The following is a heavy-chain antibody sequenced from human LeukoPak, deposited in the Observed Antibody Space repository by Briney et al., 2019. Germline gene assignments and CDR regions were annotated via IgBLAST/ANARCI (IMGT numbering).Heavy chain of an antibody. J-gene: IGHJ6*03. D-gene: IGHD6-13*01. CDR1: GFTFSSYS. CDR3: AREELYSSSWHYMDV. Sequence: GGSLRLSCAASGFTFSSYSMNWVRQAPGKGLEWVSSISSSSSYIYYADSVKGRFTISRDNAKNSLYLQMNSLRAEDTAVYYCAREELYSSSWHYMDVGGKGTTVTVSS. V-gene: IGHV3-21*01. CDR2: ISSSSSYI.